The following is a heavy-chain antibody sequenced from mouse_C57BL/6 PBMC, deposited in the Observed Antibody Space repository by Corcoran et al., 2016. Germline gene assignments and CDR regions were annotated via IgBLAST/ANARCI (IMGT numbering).Heavy chain of an antibody. Sequence: QIQLVQSGPELKKPGETVKISCKASGYTFTTYGMSWVKQAPGKGLKWMGWINTYSGVPTYADDFKGRFAFSLETSASNAYLQINNLKNEDTATYFFARWDSSGYTYWGQGTLVTVSA. D-gene: IGHD3-2*02. CDR1: GYTFTTYG. V-gene: IGHV9-3*01. CDR2: INTYSGVP. J-gene: IGHJ3*01. CDR3: ARWDSSGYTY.